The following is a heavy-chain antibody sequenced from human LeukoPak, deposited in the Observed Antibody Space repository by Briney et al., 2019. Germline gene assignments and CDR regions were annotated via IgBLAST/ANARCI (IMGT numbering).Heavy chain of an antibody. CDR2: ISPGGGPT. J-gene: IGHJ4*02. Sequence: GGTLRLSCAGSGFPFSSHGMNWVRQAPGKGLEWVSGISPGGGPTYYADSVRGRFTISRDDSKNTLYLQMKNLRAEDTAVYYCAKDGAWLRFDDWGQGILVTVSS. CDR3: AKDGAWLRFDD. V-gene: IGHV3-23*01. CDR1: GFPFSSHG. D-gene: IGHD5-12*01.